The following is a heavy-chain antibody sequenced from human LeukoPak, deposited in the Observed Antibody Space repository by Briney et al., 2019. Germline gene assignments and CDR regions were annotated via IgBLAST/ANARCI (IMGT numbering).Heavy chain of an antibody. CDR2: ISSSSSYI. J-gene: IGHJ4*02. D-gene: IGHD6-19*01. CDR3: ARRRTIAVAGDNDY. Sequence: TPGGSLRLSCAASGFTFSSYSMNWVRQAPGKGLEWVSSISSSSSYIYYADSVKGRFTISRDNAKNSLYLQMNSLRAEDTAVYYCARRRTIAVAGDNDYWGQGTLVTVSS. CDR1: GFTFSSYS. V-gene: IGHV3-21*01.